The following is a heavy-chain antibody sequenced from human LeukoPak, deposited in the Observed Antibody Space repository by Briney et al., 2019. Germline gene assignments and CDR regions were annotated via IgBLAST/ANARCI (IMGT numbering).Heavy chain of an antibody. J-gene: IGHJ4*02. Sequence: ASETLSLTCTVSGGSISSYYWSSIRQPAGRGLEWIGRIYTSGSTNYNPSLTSRVTMSVDTSKNQFSLNVTSVTAADTAVYYCARDKCNSTTCPKYFDYWGQGILVTVSS. CDR1: GGSISSYY. CDR3: ARDKCNSTTCPKYFDY. D-gene: IGHD2-2*01. CDR2: IYTSGST. V-gene: IGHV4-4*07.